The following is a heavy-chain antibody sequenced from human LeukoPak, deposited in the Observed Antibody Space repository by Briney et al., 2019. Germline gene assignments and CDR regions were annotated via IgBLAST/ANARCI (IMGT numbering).Heavy chain of an antibody. V-gene: IGHV1-24*01. CDR1: GYTLTELS. CDR2: YDPEDGET. J-gene: IGHJ4*02. D-gene: IGHD2-2*03. Sequence: GASVKVSCKVSGYTLTELSMHWVRQAPGKGLEWMGGYDPEDGETIYAQKFQGRVTMTEDTSTDTAYMELSSLRSEDTAVYYCAREERSGYCSSTSCSNHFDYWGQGTLVTVSS. CDR3: AREERSGYCSSTSCSNHFDY.